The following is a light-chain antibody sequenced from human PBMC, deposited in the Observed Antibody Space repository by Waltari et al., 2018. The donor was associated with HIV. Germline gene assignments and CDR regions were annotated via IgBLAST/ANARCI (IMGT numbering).Light chain of an antibody. CDR1: QSISSW. J-gene: IGKJ1*01. V-gene: IGKV1-5*03. Sequence: DIQMTQSPSTLSASVGDRVTSTCRASQSISSWLAWYQQKPGKAPKLLIYKAYSLEIGVPSRFSGSGSGTEFTLTISSLQPDDFATYYCQQYNSYWTFGQGTKVEIK. CDR2: KAY. CDR3: QQYNSYWT.